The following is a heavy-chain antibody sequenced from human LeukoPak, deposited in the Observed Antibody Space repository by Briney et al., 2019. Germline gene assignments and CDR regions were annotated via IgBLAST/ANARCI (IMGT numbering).Heavy chain of an antibody. CDR3: ARDPKWLDY. V-gene: IGHV3-7*01. CDR2: TNQEGSEK. CDR1: GFTISTYW. J-gene: IGHJ4*02. Sequence: GGSLRLSCAASGFTISTYWMSWVRQAPGKGLEWVANTNQEGSEKYYVDSVKGRFTIPKDNAKNSLYLQMNSLRAEDTAVYYCARDPKWLDYWGQGTLVTVSS. D-gene: IGHD5-12*01.